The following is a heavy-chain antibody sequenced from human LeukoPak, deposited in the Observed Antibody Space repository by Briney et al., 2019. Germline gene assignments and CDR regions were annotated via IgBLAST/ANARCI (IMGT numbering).Heavy chain of an antibody. V-gene: IGHV3-7*05. CDR3: AREAVAGTKFPFDY. CDR1: GFTFSNYW. CDR2: IKQDGSDK. D-gene: IGHD6-19*01. Sequence: GGSLRLSCAASGFTFSNYWMSWVRQAPGKGLEWVANIKQDGSDKYYVDSVKGRFTISRDNAKNSLYLHMNSLRAEDTAVYYCAREAVAGTKFPFDYWGQGTLVTVSS. J-gene: IGHJ4*02.